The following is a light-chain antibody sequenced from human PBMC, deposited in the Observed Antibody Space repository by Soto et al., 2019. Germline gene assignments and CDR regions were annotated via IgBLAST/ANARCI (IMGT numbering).Light chain of an antibody. CDR2: GAS. CDR1: QSVASGY. Sequence: ETVLTQSPGTLSLSAGERATLSCRASQSVASGYLVWNQQKPGQTPTVLIYGASTRAAGIPDRFSGSGSVTDFTLTISRLEPEDFAVYYCQLYESSPTFGQGTKVE. V-gene: IGKV3-20*01. J-gene: IGKJ1*01. CDR3: QLYESSPT.